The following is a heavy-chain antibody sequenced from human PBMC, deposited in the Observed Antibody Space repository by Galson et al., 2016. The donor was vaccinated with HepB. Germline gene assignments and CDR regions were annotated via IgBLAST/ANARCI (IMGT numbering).Heavy chain of an antibody. CDR1: GGYISSGGFS. D-gene: IGHD2-8*01. CDR2: IDHSGRT. CDR3: ARGGIRAMV. Sequence: TLSLTCAVSGGYISSGGFSWNWIRQPPGRGLEWIGCIDHSGRTSYNPSLKSRLTISLDLSENQFALNVTSVTAADTAVYYCARGGIRAMVWGHGTPVTVTS. V-gene: IGHV4-30-2*01. J-gene: IGHJ4*01.